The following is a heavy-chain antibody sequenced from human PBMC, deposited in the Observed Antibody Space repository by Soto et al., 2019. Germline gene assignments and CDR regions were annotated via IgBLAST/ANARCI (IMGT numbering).Heavy chain of an antibody. CDR1: GGSISSYY. D-gene: IGHD2-15*01. V-gene: IGHV4-59*01. CDR2: IYYSGST. Sequence: SQILSVTCTVSGGSISSYYWSWIRQPPGKGLEWIGYIYYSGSTNYNPSLKSRVTISVDTSKNQFSLKLSSVTAADTAVYYCARRWRPTFDFWGQGNLVTVSS. J-gene: IGHJ4*02. CDR3: ARRWRPTFDF.